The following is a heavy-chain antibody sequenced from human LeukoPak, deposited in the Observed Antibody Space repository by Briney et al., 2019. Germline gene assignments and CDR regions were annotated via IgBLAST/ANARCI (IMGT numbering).Heavy chain of an antibody. CDR3: VREARGYHYTYFDY. CDR1: GFTLGSND. Sequence: GGSLRLSCTASGFTLGSNDMHWVRQTSGEGLEWVAAIASGFQTFYAGSVKGRFTVSREDAKNSLYLQMDSLRAGDTAVYYCVREARGYHYTYFDYWGQGTLVTVSS. V-gene: IGHV3-13*01. D-gene: IGHD5-18*01. CDR2: IASGFQT. J-gene: IGHJ4*02.